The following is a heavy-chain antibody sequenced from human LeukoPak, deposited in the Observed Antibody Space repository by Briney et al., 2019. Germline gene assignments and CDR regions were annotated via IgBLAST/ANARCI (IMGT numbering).Heavy chain of an antibody. J-gene: IGHJ3*02. Sequence: GGSLRLSCAASGFTFSSYAMSWVRQAPGKGLEWVSAISGSGGSTYYADSVKGRFTISRDNSKNTLYLQMNSLRAEDTAVYYCAKVLRSGYYLNDAFDIWGQGTMVTVSS. V-gene: IGHV3-23*01. CDR3: AKVLRSGYYLNDAFDI. D-gene: IGHD3-22*01. CDR2: ISGSGGST. CDR1: GFTFSSYA.